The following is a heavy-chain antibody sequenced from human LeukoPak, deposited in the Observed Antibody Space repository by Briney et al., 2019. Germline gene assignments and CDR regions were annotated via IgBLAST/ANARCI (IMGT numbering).Heavy chain of an antibody. Sequence: ASVKVSCKASGYTFTSYGISWVRQAPGQGLEWMGWIRAYNGNTNYAQKLQGRVTMTTDTSTSTAYMELRSLRSDDTAVYYCARETIAVAGTYYYYGMDVWGQGTTVTVSS. CDR3: ARETIAVAGTYYYYGMDV. CDR2: IRAYNGNT. CDR1: GYTFTSYG. D-gene: IGHD6-19*01. V-gene: IGHV1-18*01. J-gene: IGHJ6*02.